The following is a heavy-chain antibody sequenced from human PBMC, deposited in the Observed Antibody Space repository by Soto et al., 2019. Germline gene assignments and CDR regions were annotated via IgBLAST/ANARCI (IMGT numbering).Heavy chain of an antibody. CDR1: ENSFTSYW. CDR2: IYPGDSDT. V-gene: IGHV5-51*01. Sequence: EVQLVQSGAEVKKPGESLKISCKGSENSFTSYWIGWVRQMTGKGVEWMGIIYPGDSDTRYSPSSQGQVTISADKSISTAYLQWSSLKASDTAMYYCARHGVGDILTGQPDYWGQGTLVTVSS. D-gene: IGHD3-9*01. CDR3: ARHGVGDILTGQPDY. J-gene: IGHJ4*02.